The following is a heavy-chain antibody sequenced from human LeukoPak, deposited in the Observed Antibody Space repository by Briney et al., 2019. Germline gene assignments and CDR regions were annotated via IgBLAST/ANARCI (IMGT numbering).Heavy chain of an antibody. J-gene: IGHJ6*02. Sequence: GRSLRLSCAASGFTFSSYGMHWVRQAPGKGLEWVAVIWYDGSNKYYADSVKGRFTISRDNSKNTLYLQMNSLRAEDTAVYYCARDSTPQYSSGWYYYYYGMDVWGQGTTVTVSS. CDR2: IWYDGSNK. V-gene: IGHV3-33*01. D-gene: IGHD6-19*01. CDR3: ARDSTPQYSSGWYYYYYGMDV. CDR1: GFTFSSYG.